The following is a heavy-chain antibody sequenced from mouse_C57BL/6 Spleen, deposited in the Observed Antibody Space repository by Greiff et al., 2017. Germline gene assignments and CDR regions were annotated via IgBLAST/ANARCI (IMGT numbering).Heavy chain of an antibody. Sequence: EVQRVESGGGLVKPGGSLKLSCAASGFTFSSYAMSWVRQTPEKRLEWVATISDGGSYTYYPDNVKGRFTIARDNAKNNLYLQMSHLKSEDTAMYYCARGHSTYYFDYWGQGTTLTVSS. D-gene: IGHD2-5*01. V-gene: IGHV5-4*01. CDR1: GFTFSSYA. CDR3: ARGHSTYYFDY. CDR2: ISDGGSYT. J-gene: IGHJ2*01.